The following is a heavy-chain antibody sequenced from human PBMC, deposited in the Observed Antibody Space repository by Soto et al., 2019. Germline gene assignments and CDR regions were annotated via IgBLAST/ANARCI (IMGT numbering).Heavy chain of an antibody. V-gene: IGHV5-51*01. Sequence: PGESLKISCKGSGYSFTSYWIGWVRQMPGKGLEWMGIIYPGDSDTRYSPSFQGQVTISADKSISTAYLQWSSLKASDTAMYYCARPNFPMVRGVIITEDYYYYGMDVWGQGTTVTVSS. D-gene: IGHD3-10*01. J-gene: IGHJ6*02. CDR3: ARPNFPMVRGVIITEDYYYYGMDV. CDR1: GYSFTSYW. CDR2: IYPGDSDT.